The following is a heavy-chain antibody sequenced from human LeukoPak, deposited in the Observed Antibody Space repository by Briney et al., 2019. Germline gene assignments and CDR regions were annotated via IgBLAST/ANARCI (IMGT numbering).Heavy chain of an antibody. Sequence: GVSLRLSCAASGFTFNIYPMHWLREAPGRGLEGGSHLSSTSSDIHYTDSAKGRFTIFRDNTKNSLYLQMDRLRAEDTAVYYCERRGGDSTGHQGDFDYWGQGTLVTVSS. CDR2: LSSTSSDI. J-gene: IGHJ4*02. CDR3: ERRGGDSTGHQGDFDY. CDR1: GFTFNIYP. D-gene: IGHD3-22*01. V-gene: IGHV3-21*01.